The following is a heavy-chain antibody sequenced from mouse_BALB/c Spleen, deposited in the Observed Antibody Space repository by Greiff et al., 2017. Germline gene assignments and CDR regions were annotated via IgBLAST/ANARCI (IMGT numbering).Heavy chain of an antibody. Sequence: QVHLKQSGAELAKPGASVKMSCKASGYTFTSYWMHWVKQRPGQGLEWIGYINPSTGYTEYNQKFKDKATLTADKSSSTAYMQLSSLTSEDSAVYYCARDGNVVPLDYWGQGTTLTVSA. D-gene: IGHD2-1*01. CDR1: GYTFTSYW. CDR3: ARDGNVVPLDY. V-gene: IGHV1-7*01. J-gene: IGHJ2*01. CDR2: INPSTGYT.